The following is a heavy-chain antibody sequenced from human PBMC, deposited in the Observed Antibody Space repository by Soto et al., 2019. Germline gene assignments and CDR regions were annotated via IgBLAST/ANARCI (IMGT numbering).Heavy chain of an antibody. V-gene: IGHV4-34*01. CDR2: INHSGST. Sequence: PSETLSLTCAVYGGSFSGYYWSWIRQPPGKGLEWIGEINHSGSTNYNPSLKSRVTISVDTSKNQFSLKLSSVTAADTAVYYCVRGSSWYGYVYWGQGTLVTVSS. J-gene: IGHJ4*02. D-gene: IGHD6-13*01. CDR1: GGSFSGYY. CDR3: VRGSSWYGYVY.